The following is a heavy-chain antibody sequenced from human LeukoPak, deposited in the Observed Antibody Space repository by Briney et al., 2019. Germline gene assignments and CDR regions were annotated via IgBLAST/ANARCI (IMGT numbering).Heavy chain of an antibody. CDR3: VRSKSGIYGWFDP. CDR2: IYYTGST. Sequence: SETPSLTCTVSGGSISGYYWSWIRQPPGKGLEWIGYIYYTGSTNYNPSLKSRVTISVDTSQNQFSLKVSSVTAADTAVYYCVRSKSGIYGWFDPWGQGTLVTVSS. D-gene: IGHD4-17*01. J-gene: IGHJ5*02. CDR1: GGSISGYY. V-gene: IGHV4-59*01.